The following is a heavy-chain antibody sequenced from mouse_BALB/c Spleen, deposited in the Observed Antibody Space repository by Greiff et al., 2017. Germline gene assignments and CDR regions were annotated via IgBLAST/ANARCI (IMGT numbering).Heavy chain of an antibody. V-gene: IGHV5-6-3*01. J-gene: IGHJ3*01. D-gene: IGHD3-3*01. CDR1: GFTFSSYG. CDR2: INSNGGST. CDR3: ARDGGTEAWFAY. Sequence: DVQLVESGGGLVQPGGSLKLSCAASGFTFSSYGMSWVRQTPDKRLELVATINSNGGSTYYPDSVKGRFTISRDNAKNTLYLQMSSLKSEDTAMYYCARDGGTEAWFAYWGQGTLVTVSA.